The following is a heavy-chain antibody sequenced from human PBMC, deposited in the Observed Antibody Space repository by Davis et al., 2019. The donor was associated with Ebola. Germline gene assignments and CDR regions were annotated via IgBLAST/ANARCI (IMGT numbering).Heavy chain of an antibody. CDR1: GFTVSSNY. J-gene: IGHJ4*02. V-gene: IGHV3-66*01. D-gene: IGHD3-10*01. Sequence: GESLKISCAASGFTVSSNYMSWVRQAPGKGLEWVSVIYSGGSTYYADSVKGRFTISRDNSKNTLYLHMNSLRAEDTAVYYCASGESYYPSHFDYWGQGTLVTVSS. CDR2: IYSGGST. CDR3: ASGESYYPSHFDY.